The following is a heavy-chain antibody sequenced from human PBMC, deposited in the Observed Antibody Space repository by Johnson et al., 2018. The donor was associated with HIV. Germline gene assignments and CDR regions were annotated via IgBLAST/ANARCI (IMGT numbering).Heavy chain of an antibody. CDR2: ISSSGSTI. J-gene: IGHJ3*02. CDR1: GFIFDEYD. V-gene: IGHV3-48*01. Sequence: VQLVESGGGVARPGGSLRLSCEGSGFIFDEYDMSWVRQTPGKGLEWVSYISSSGSTIYYADSVKGRFTISRDNSKNTLYLQMNSLSAEDTAVYYCARDYRYGGNSAFDIWGQGTMVTVSS. CDR3: ARDYRYGGNSAFDI. D-gene: IGHD4-23*01.